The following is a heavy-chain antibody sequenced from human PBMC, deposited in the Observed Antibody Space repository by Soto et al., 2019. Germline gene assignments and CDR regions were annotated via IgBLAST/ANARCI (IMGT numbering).Heavy chain of an antibody. V-gene: IGHV3-23*01. J-gene: IGHJ4*02. D-gene: IGHD6-6*01. CDR1: GFTFSSYA. CDR3: AKLGHLVLGVFDY. Sequence: EVQLLESGGGLVQPGGSLRLSCAASGFTFSSYAMSWARQAPGKGLEWVSAISGSGGSTYYADSVKGRFTISSDNSENTLYLQMNSLRAEDTAVYYCAKLGHLVLGVFDYWGQGTLVTVSS. CDR2: ISGSGGST.